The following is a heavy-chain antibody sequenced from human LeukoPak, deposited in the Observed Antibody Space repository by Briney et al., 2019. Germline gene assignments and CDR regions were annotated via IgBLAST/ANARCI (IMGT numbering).Heavy chain of an antibody. Sequence: SETLSLTCTVSGGSISSSSYYWGWIRQPPGKGLEWIGSIYYSGSTYYNPSLKSRVTISVDTSKNQFSLKLSSVTAADTAVYYCAKRKSKVVPAASGLDYWGQGTLVTVSS. CDR3: AKRKSKVVPAASGLDY. CDR1: GGSISSSSYY. V-gene: IGHV4-39*07. J-gene: IGHJ4*02. D-gene: IGHD2-2*01. CDR2: IYYSGST.